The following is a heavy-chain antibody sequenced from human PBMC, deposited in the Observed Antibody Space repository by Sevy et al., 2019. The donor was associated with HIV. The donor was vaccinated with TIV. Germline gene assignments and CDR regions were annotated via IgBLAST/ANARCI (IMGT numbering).Heavy chain of an antibody. CDR2: IDQDGSEK. V-gene: IGHV3-7*01. Sequence: GGSLRLSCAASGFTFSNYWMTWVRQAPGKGLEWVANIDQDGSEKNDVDSVKGRFTISRDNVKNSLYLQINSLRAEDTAEFYCARGQNVPDYWGQGTLVTVSS. CDR1: GFTFSNYW. J-gene: IGHJ4*02. CDR3: ARGQNVPDY. D-gene: IGHD2-2*01.